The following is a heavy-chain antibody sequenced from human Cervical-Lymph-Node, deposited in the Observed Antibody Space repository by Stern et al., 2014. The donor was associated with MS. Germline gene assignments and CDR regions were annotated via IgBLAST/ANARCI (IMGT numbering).Heavy chain of an antibody. J-gene: IGHJ4*02. V-gene: IGHV4-4*07. CDR3: AKDPMSVGPFDV. CDR2: IYPGGIT. CDR1: GGSISSDF. Sequence: QVQLVESGPGLVKPSETLSLTCTVSGGSISSDFWNWIRQPAGKGLEWISGIYPGGITNSNSSLKSRFTMSRDQSKTQFSLNLSSVTAADTAVYYCAKDPMSVGPFDVWGQGILVTVSS. D-gene: IGHD2-2*01.